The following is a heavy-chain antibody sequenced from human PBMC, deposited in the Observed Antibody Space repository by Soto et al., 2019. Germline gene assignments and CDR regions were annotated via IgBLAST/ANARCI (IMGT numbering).Heavy chain of an antibody. J-gene: IGHJ5*02. CDR2: ISWNSGSI. V-gene: IGHV3-9*01. D-gene: IGHD6-19*01. CDR1: GFTFDDYA. Sequence: EVQLVESGGGLVQPGRSLRLSCAASGFTFDDYAMHWVRQAPGKGLEWVSGISWNSGSIGYADSVKGRFTISRDNAKNSLYLQMNSLRAEDTALYYCAKGSSGWYGGNWFDPWGQGTLVTVSS. CDR3: AKGSSGWYGGNWFDP.